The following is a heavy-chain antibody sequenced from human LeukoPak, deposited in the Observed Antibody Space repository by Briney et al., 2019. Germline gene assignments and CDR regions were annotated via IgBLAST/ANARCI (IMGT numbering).Heavy chain of an antibody. CDR2: INPNSGGT. V-gene: IGHV1-2*02. J-gene: IGHJ4*02. CDR1: GYTFTGYY. D-gene: IGHD6-13*01. Sequence: AASVKVSCKASGYTFTGYYMHWVRQAPGQGLEWMGWINPNSGGTNYAQKFQGRVTMTRDTSISTAYMEPSRLRSDDTAVYYCARDHRRYSSSWPTDYWGQGTLVTVSS. CDR3: ARDHRRYSSSWPTDY.